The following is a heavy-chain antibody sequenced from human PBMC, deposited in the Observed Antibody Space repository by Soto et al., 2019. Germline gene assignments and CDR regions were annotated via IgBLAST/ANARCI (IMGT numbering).Heavy chain of an antibody. CDR1: GGTFKNYA. CDR2: IIPVFGTA. CDR3: ARETGSYDYVWGSYRFVWFDP. D-gene: IGHD3-16*02. V-gene: IGHV1-69*01. J-gene: IGHJ5*02. Sequence: QVQLVQSGAEVKKPGSSVKVSCKASGGTFKNYAIRWVRQSPGQGLEWMGVIIPVFGTANYAQKFQGRVTITADESTSTAYMELSSLRSGDTALYYCARETGSYDYVWGSYRFVWFDPWGQGTLVIVSS.